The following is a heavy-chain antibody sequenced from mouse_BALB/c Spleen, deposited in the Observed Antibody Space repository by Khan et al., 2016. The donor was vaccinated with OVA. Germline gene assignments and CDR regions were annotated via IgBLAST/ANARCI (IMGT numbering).Heavy chain of an antibody. CDR1: GYTFTDYV. J-gene: IGHJ3*01. D-gene: IGHD1-1*01. CDR3: ARGGYSVVAY. CDR2: IFPGGGSS. V-gene: IGHV1-77*01. Sequence: QVQLQQSGPELVKPGASVKMSCKASGYTFTDYVINWVKQRTGQGLEWIGDIFPGGGSSYYNEKFKGKAKLTADKSSNTAYMQLSSLTFEDSAVYFCARGGYSVVAYWGQGTLVTVSA.